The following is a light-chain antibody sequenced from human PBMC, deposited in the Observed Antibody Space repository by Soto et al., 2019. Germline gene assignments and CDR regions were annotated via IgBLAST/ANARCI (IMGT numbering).Light chain of an antibody. Sequence: DIVIAQSPLSLPVTPGDPASISCRSSQSLLHSNGYNYLDWYLQKPGQSPQLLIYLGSNRASGVPDRFSGSGSGTDFTLKISRVEAEDVGVYYCMKALQTPINFGQGTRLEIK. CDR1: QSLLHSNGYNY. V-gene: IGKV2-28*01. J-gene: IGKJ5*01. CDR2: LGS. CDR3: MKALQTPIN.